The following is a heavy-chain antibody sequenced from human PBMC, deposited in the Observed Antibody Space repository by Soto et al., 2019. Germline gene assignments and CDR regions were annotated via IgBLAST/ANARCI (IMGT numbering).Heavy chain of an antibody. Sequence: ASETLSLTCTVSGGSISSGGYYWSWIRHHPGKGLEWIGYIYYIGSTYYNPSLKSRVTISVDTSKNQFSLKLSSVTAADTAVYYCARVTIFGVVPRYYFDYWGQGTLVPVSS. CDR2: IYYIGST. D-gene: IGHD3-3*01. CDR3: ARVTIFGVVPRYYFDY. V-gene: IGHV4-31*03. CDR1: GGSISSGGYY. J-gene: IGHJ4*02.